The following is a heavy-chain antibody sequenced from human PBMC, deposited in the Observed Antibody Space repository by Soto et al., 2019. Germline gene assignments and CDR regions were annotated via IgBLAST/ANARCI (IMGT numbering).Heavy chain of an antibody. Sequence: QITLKESGPTLVKPTKTLTLTCTVSGFSLSTSGVAVGWICQAPGKALEWLALVYGDDDKRYSQYLKSRITITKDTSDNQVVLTMTNMDPVDTDTYYFAHSIGGGYVYAFDIWGQGTMVTVSS. D-gene: IGHD3-16*01. CDR2: VYGDDDK. CDR1: GFSLSTSGVA. J-gene: IGHJ3*02. CDR3: AHSIGGGYVYAFDI. V-gene: IGHV2-5*02.